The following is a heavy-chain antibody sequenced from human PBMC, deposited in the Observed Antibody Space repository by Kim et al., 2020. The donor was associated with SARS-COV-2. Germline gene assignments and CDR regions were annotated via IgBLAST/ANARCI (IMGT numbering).Heavy chain of an antibody. CDR1: GYTFTSYA. Sequence: ASVKVSCKASGYTFTSYAMHWVRQAPGQRLEWMGWINAGNGNTKYSQKFQGRVTITRDTSASTAYMELSSLRSEDTAVYYCARLNEGTGTIDYWGQGTLVTVSS. D-gene: IGHD1-7*01. J-gene: IGHJ4*02. CDR2: INAGNGNT. V-gene: IGHV1-3*01. CDR3: ARLNEGTGTIDY.